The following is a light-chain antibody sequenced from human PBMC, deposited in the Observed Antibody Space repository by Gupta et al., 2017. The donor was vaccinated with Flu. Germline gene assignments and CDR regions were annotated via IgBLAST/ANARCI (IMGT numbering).Light chain of an antibody. CDR2: EVT. V-gene: IGLV2-14*01. CDR3: SSYTGSSTLVV. CDR1: SSDVGGYNY. Sequence: SALTQPVSVSGSPGPPITISCTGTSSDVGGYNYVSWYQQYPGKAPKLMIYEVTNRPSGVSNRFSGSKSGNTASLTISGLQAEDDADYYCSSYTGSSTLVVFGGGTKLTVL. J-gene: IGLJ2*01.